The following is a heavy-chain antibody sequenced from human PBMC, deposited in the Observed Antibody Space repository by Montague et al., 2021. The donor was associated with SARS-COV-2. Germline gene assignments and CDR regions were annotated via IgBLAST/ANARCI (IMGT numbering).Heavy chain of an antibody. D-gene: IGHD3-9*01. Sequence: SETLSLTCAVYGGSFSGYYWSWIRQPPGKGLEWIGEINHSESTNYNPSLKSRVTISVDTSKNQFSLNLSSVTAADTAVYYCARARPAYILTGYYFDYWGQGTLVTVSS. J-gene: IGHJ4*02. CDR1: GGSFSGYY. CDR2: INHSEST. CDR3: ARARPAYILTGYYFDY. V-gene: IGHV4-34*01.